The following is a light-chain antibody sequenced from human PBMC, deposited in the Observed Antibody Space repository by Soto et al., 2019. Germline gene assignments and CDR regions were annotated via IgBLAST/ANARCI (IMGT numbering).Light chain of an antibody. V-gene: IGKV3-11*01. CDR3: QQRSNWPLT. J-gene: IGKJ4*01. CDR2: DAS. CDR1: QSVSSY. Sequence: EIVLTQSPATLSLSPGERATLSCRASQSVSSYLAWYQQKPGQAPRLLIYDASNRATGIPARFSGSESETYFALTISSLEPEDFAVYYCQQRSNWPLTFGGGTKVEIK.